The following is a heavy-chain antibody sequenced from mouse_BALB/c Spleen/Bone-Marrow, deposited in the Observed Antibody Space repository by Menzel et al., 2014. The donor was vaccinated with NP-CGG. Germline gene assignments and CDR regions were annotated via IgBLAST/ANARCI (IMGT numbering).Heavy chain of an antibody. V-gene: IGHV1-67*01. D-gene: IGHD3-2*01. Sequence: VKLMESGPELVSPGVSVKISCKAFGYTFTDYAIHWVKQGHSKSLEWIGIISTYSANTNYNQKFKGKATMTVDKSSSTAYMELARLTFEDSAIYFCARDISGYVRAMDYWGQGTSVTVSS. CDR3: ARDISGYVRAMDY. CDR2: ISTYSANT. CDR1: GYTFTDYA. J-gene: IGHJ4*01.